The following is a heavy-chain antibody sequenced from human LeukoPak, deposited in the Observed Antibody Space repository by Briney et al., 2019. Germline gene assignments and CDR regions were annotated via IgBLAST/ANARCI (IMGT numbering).Heavy chain of an antibody. CDR2: ISYDGSNK. CDR1: GFTFSSYA. D-gene: IGHD3-10*01. CDR3: ARSGAFGELFFYGMDV. Sequence: GRSLRLPCAASGFTFSSYAMHWVRQAPGKGLEWVAVISYDGSNKYYADSVKGRFTISRDNSKNTLYLQMNSLRAEDTAVYYCARSGAFGELFFYGMDVWGQGTTVTVSS. J-gene: IGHJ6*02. V-gene: IGHV3-30-3*01.